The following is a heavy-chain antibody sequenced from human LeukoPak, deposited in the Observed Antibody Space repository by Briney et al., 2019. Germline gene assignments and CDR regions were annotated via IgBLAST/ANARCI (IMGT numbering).Heavy chain of an antibody. D-gene: IGHD4-17*01. CDR3: AKDRRTTVTTYGFDY. CDR1: GFTFSSYA. Sequence: GGSLRLSCAASGFTFSSYAMSWVRQAPGKGLEWVSAISGSGGSTYYADSVKGQFTISRDNSKNTLYLQMNSLRAEDTAVYYCAKDRRTTVTTYGFDYWGQGTLVTVSS. V-gene: IGHV3-23*01. J-gene: IGHJ4*02. CDR2: ISGSGGST.